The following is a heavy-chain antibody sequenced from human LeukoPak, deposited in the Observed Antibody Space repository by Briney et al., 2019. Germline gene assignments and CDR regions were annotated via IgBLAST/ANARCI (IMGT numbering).Heavy chain of an antibody. D-gene: IGHD3-22*01. CDR2: IIPIFGTA. Sequence: ASVKVSCKASGGTFSSYAISWVRQAPGQGLEWMGGIIPIFGTANYAQKFQGRVTITADESTSTAYMELSSLRSEDTAVYYCAGDYYYDSSGYHRQAFDIWGQGTMVTVSS. CDR1: GGTFSSYA. CDR3: AGDYYYDSSGYHRQAFDI. J-gene: IGHJ3*02. V-gene: IGHV1-69*13.